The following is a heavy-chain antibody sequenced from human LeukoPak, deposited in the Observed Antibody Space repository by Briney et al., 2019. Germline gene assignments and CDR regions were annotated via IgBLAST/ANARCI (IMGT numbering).Heavy chain of an antibody. CDR1: GGSISSSNW. Sequence: SETLSLTCAVSGGSISSSNWWSWVRQPPGKGLEGIGEIYHSGSTNYNPSLKSRGTISVDKSKNQFSLKLSSVTAADTAVYYCARFAAMGLDYWGQGTLVTVSS. CDR2: IYHSGST. V-gene: IGHV4-4*02. D-gene: IGHD2-2*01. J-gene: IGHJ4*02. CDR3: ARFAAMGLDY.